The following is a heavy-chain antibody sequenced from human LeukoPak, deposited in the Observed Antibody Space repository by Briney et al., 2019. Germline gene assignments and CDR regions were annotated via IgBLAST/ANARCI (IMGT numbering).Heavy chain of an antibody. V-gene: IGHV3-9*01. CDR3: ASITTLDY. Sequence: PGGSLRLSCSASGFTFDDYAMHWVPQAPGKGREWVSGISWNSGSIGYADSVKGRFTISRDNAKNSLYLQMNSLRAEDTALYYCASITTLDYWGQGTLVTVSS. CDR2: ISWNSGSI. J-gene: IGHJ4*02. D-gene: IGHD3-3*01. CDR1: GFTFDDYA.